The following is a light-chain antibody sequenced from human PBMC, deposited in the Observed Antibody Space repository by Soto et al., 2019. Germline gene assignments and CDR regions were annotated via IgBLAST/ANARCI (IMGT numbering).Light chain of an antibody. CDR1: QSISNH. J-gene: IGKJ1*01. Sequence: DIQMAQSQSSLSASVEDRVIITCRASQSISNHLNWYQQKPGKAPKLLIFAASSLQSGVPSRFSGSRSGPDFTLTISSLQPEDFATYYCQQSYISPPTFGQVAKVDIK. CDR3: QQSYISPPT. V-gene: IGKV1-39*01. CDR2: AAS.